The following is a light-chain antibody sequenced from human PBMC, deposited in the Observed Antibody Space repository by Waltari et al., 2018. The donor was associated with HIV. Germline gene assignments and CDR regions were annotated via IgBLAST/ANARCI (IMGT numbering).Light chain of an antibody. CDR2: EVY. V-gene: IGLV2-14*01. Sequence: HSALTQPASVSGSPGQSITISCTGPTSDFDTFNFVSWYQQSPGRAPKLSIFEVYSRPSGVSERFSGSKSGDTASLTISALRAEDDPDYFCSSYSARGFVAFGGGTKVTVL. CDR1: TSDFDTFNF. J-gene: IGLJ3*02. CDR3: SSYSARGFVA.